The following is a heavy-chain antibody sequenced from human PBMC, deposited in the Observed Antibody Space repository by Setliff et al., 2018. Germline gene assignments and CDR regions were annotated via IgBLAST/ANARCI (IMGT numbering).Heavy chain of an antibody. J-gene: IGHJ4*02. CDR3: ARHSNTWPVDF. CDR2: IYDSGSI. V-gene: IGHV4-59*08. Sequence: PSETLSLTCTFSGGSISSYYWTWIRQSPGKGLEWIGNIYDSGSINYNPSLKSRVTTSVDTSKNQFSLKLSSVTAADTAVYFCARHSNTWPVDFWGQGTLVTVSS. CDR1: GGSISSYY.